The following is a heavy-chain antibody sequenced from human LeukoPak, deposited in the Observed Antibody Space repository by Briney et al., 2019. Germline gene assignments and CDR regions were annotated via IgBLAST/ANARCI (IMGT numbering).Heavy chain of an antibody. Sequence: SVKVSCKASGGTFTSYAISWVRQAPGQGLEWMGGIIPIFGTANYAQKFQGRVTITADESTSTAYMELSSLRSEDTAVYYCARDTFDSSGTDYWGQGTLVTVSS. V-gene: IGHV1-69*13. CDR2: IIPIFGTA. CDR1: GGTFTSYA. CDR3: ARDTFDSSGTDY. D-gene: IGHD3-22*01. J-gene: IGHJ4*02.